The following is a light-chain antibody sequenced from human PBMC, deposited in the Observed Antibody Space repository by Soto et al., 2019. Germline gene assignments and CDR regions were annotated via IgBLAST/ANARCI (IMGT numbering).Light chain of an antibody. CDR1: QSLIYSDGNTY. CDR2: KVS. V-gene: IGKV2-30*01. CDR3: MQGTHMYT. Sequence: DVVMTQSPLSLPVTLGQPASISCRSSQSLIYSDGNTYLTWFQQRPGQSPRRLIYKVSNRDSGXPXIFSGSGSGTDFTLKISRVEAEDVGVYFCMQGTHMYTFGQGTKLEIK. J-gene: IGKJ2*01.